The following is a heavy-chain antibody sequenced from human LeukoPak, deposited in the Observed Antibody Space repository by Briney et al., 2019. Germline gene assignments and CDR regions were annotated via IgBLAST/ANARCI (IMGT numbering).Heavy chain of an antibody. CDR3: ARVVGWELQQPYFDY. J-gene: IGHJ4*02. CDR2: INPSGGTT. V-gene: IGHV1-46*01. D-gene: IGHD1-26*01. Sequence: GASVKVSCKASGYTFTNSYMQWVRQAPGQGLEWMGLINPSGGTTTYAQKFQGRVTMTRDTSTSTVYMELSSLRSEDTAVYYCARVVGWELQQPYFDYWGQGTLVTVSS. CDR1: GYTFTNSY.